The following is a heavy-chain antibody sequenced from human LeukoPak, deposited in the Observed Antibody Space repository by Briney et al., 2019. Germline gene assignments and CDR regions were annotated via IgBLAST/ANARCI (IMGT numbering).Heavy chain of an antibody. V-gene: IGHV3-9*01. CDR2: ISWNSGYI. CDR3: AKDRRSSWTGGYFDY. J-gene: IGHJ4*02. D-gene: IGHD6-13*01. Sequence: PGGSLRLSCAASGSTFDNYAMHWVRQAPGKGLEWVSGISWNSGYIGYADSVKGRFSISRDNAKNSLYLQMNSLRAEDTALYYCAKDRRSSWTGGYFDYWGQGTLATVSS. CDR1: GSTFDNYA.